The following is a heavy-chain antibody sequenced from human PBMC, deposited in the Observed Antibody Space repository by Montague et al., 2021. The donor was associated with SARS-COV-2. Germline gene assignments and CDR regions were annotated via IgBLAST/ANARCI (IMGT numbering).Heavy chain of an antibody. CDR2: IYYSGST. CDR1: GGSISSYY. J-gene: IGHJ4*02. Sequence: SETLSLTCTVSGGSISSYYWSWIRQPPGKGLERIGYIYYSGSTNYNPSLKSRVTIIVDMSKNQFSLKLSSVTAADTAVYYCARGMGGSYLYYFDYWGQGTLVTVSS. D-gene: IGHD1-26*01. CDR3: ARGMGGSYLYYFDY. V-gene: IGHV4-59*01.